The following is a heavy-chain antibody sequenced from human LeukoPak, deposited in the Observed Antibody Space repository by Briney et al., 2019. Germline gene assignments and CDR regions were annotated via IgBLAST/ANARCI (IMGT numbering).Heavy chain of an antibody. CDR1: GGSFSGYY. CDR3: ARWRVVPARGWTYYYYGMDV. V-gene: IGHV4-34*01. J-gene: IGHJ6*02. D-gene: IGHD2-2*01. CDR2: INHSGST. Sequence: SETLSLTCAVYGGSFSGYYWSWIRQPPGKGLEWIGEINHSGSTNYNPSLKSRVTISVDTSKNQFSLKLSSVTAADTAVYYCARWRVVPARGWTYYYYGMDVWGQGTTLTVSS.